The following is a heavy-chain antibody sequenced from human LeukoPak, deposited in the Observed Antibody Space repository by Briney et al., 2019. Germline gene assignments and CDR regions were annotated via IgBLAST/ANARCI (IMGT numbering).Heavy chain of an antibody. J-gene: IGHJ4*02. CDR2: INHSGST. V-gene: IGHV4-34*01. CDR1: GGSFSGYY. Sequence: PSETLSLTCAVCGGSFSGYYWSWIRQPPGKGLEWIGEINHSGSTNYNPSLKSRVTISVDTSKNQFSLKLSSVTAADTAVYYCARDLEGSGSFYRPSYDYWGQGTLVTVSS. D-gene: IGHD3-10*01. CDR3: ARDLEGSGSFYRPSYDY.